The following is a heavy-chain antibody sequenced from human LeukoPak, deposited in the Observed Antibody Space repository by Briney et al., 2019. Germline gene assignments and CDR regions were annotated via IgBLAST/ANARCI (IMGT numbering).Heavy chain of an antibody. Sequence: SVKVSCKASGGTFSSYAISWVRQAPGQGLEWMGRIIPILGIANYAQNFQGRVTITADKSTSTAYMELSSLRSEDTAVYYCARLSGFDIWGQGTMVTVSS. J-gene: IGHJ3*02. D-gene: IGHD1-26*01. CDR2: IIPILGIA. CDR3: ARLSGFDI. CDR1: GGTFSSYA. V-gene: IGHV1-69*04.